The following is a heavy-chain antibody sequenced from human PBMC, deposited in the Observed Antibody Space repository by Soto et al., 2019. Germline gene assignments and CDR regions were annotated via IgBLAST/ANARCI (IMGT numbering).Heavy chain of an antibody. CDR1: DGSISSYY. J-gene: IGHJ5*02. V-gene: IGHV4-59*01. CDR2: IYYSGST. CDR3: ARAHVRAGTGFWFDP. Sequence: SETLSLTCTVSDGSISSYYWSWIRQPPGKGLEWIGYIYYSGSTSYNPSLKSRVIISVDTSKNQVSLKLSSVTAADTAVYYCARAHVRAGTGFWFDPWGHGTLVTVAS. D-gene: IGHD6-19*01.